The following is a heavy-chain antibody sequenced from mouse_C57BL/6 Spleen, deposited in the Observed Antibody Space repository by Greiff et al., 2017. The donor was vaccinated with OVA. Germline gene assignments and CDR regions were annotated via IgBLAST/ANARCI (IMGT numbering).Heavy chain of an antibody. J-gene: IGHJ3*01. D-gene: IGHD2-12*01. CDR1: GYTFTDYE. Sequence: QVQLQQSGAELVRPGASVTLSCKASGYTFTDYEMHWVKQTPVHGLAWIGAIDPETGGSAYNQKFTGKAILTADKSSSTAYMDLRSLTSEDTAVYYCTRYYSGPFAYWGKGTLVTVSA. CDR2: IDPETGGS. V-gene: IGHV1-15*01. CDR3: TRYYSGPFAY.